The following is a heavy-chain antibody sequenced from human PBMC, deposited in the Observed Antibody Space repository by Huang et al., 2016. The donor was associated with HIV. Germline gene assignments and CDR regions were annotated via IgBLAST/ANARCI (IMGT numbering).Heavy chain of an antibody. CDR2: ISYDGSSG. Sequence: QVQLVESGGGVVQPGRSLRLSCVASGFTFNNFGMHWVRQAQGKWLEWVAVISYDGSSGRDSESVKGRFTISRDNPMDTLYLQMNSLRPDDTAVYYCAKESRWYSDLDNWGQGTLVTVSS. D-gene: IGHD2-15*01. V-gene: IGHV3-30*18. J-gene: IGHJ4*02. CDR3: AKESRWYSDLDN. CDR1: GFTFNNFG.